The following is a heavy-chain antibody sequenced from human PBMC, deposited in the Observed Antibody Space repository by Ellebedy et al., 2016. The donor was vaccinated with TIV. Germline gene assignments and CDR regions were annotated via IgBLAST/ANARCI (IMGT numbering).Heavy chain of an antibody. CDR3: ARGGSGSVV. CDR2: IRSEPDGGTT. D-gene: IGHD1-26*01. V-gene: IGHV3-15*07. CDR1: GGSVNNYY. Sequence: ETLSLTCIVSGGSVNNYYWSWIRQPPGKGLEWVGRIRSEPDGGTTAYAAPVKGRFTISRDDSKNTLYLQMNSLKTEDTAVYYCARGGSGSVVWGQGTMVTVSS. J-gene: IGHJ3*01.